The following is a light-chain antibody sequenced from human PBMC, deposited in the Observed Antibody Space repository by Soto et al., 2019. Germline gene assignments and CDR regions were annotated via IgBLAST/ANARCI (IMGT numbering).Light chain of an antibody. CDR2: RTN. J-gene: IGLJ2*01. CDR3: LLYYGGQLGV. V-gene: IGLV7-43*01. CDR1: TGAVTSGYY. Sequence: QAVVTQEPSLTVSPGGTVTLTCASSTGAVTSGYYPNWFQQNPGQAPRSLIYRTNKNYSWTPARFSGALLGGKAALTLSGVQPDDEADYYCLLYYGGQLGVFGGGTKVTVL.